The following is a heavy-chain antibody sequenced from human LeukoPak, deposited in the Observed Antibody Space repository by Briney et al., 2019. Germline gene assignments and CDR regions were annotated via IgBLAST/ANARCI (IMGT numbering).Heavy chain of an antibody. Sequence: GESLKISCKGSGYSFTSCWIGWVRQMPGKGLEWMGIIYPGDSDTRYSPSFQGQVTTSADKSLTTAYPRWSSLKASDTAMYYCARGFGSTWLEYWGQGTLVTVSS. CDR3: ARGFGSTWLEY. CDR1: GYSFTSCW. V-gene: IGHV5-51*01. J-gene: IGHJ1*01. CDR2: IYPGDSDT. D-gene: IGHD6-13*01.